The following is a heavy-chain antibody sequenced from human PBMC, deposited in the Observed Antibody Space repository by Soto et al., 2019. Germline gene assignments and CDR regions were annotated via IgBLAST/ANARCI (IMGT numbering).Heavy chain of an antibody. D-gene: IGHD5-12*01. Sequence: PSETLSLTCTVSGGSISSGGYSWSWIRQPPGKGLEWIGYIYHSGSTCYNPSLKSRVTISVDRSKNQFSLKLSSVTAADTAVYYCAAGGGLPRYYWGQGTLVTVSS. CDR3: AAGGGLPRYY. CDR1: GGSISSGGYS. J-gene: IGHJ4*02. V-gene: IGHV4-30-2*01. CDR2: IYHSGST.